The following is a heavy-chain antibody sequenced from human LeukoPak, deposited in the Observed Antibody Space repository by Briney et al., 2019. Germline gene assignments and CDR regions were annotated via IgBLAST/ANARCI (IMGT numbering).Heavy chain of an antibody. J-gene: IGHJ5*02. Sequence: SQTLSLTCAISGDSVSSNSAAWNWIRQSPSRGLEWLGRTYYRSKWYNDYAVSVKSRITINPDTSKNQLSLQLNSVTPEDTAVYYCAGGGIAAAGTNWFDPWGQGTLVTVSS. D-gene: IGHD6-13*01. V-gene: IGHV6-1*01. CDR1: GDSVSSNSAA. CDR2: TYYRSKWYN. CDR3: AGGGIAAAGTNWFDP.